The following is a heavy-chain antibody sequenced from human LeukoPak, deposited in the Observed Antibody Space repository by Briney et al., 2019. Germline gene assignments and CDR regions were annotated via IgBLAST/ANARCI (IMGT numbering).Heavy chain of an antibody. V-gene: IGHV3-21*01. CDR2: ISSSSSYI. CDR3: ARDRSSNEYYFDY. D-gene: IGHD2-2*01. CDR1: GFTFSSYT. Sequence: GGSLRLSCAAPGFTFSSYTMNWVRQAPGKGLEWVSSISSSSSYINYADSVKGRFTISRDNSKNTLYLQMNSLRAEDTAVYYCARDRSSNEYYFDYWGQGTLVTVSS. J-gene: IGHJ4*02.